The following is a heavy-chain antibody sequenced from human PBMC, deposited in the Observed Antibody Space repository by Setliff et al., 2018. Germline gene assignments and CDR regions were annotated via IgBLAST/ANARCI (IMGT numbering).Heavy chain of an antibody. CDR3: VRRVYSSSSGYYHYYMDV. CDR2: IIPVLDIT. V-gene: IGHV1-69*02. Sequence: SVKVSCKASGGPLNSYSFSWVRQAPGQGLEWMGRIIPVLDITRYSQKFQGRVTITADKSTGIIYMELTSLRSDDTAVYYCVRRVYSSSSGYYHYYMDVWGKGTTVTVSS. J-gene: IGHJ6*03. D-gene: IGHD6-6*01. CDR1: GGPLNSYS.